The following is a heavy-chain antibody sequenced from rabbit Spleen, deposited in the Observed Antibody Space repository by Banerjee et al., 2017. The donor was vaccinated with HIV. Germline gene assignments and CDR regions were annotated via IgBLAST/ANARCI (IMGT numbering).Heavy chain of an antibody. CDR3: ASGYLDIYFDL. D-gene: IGHD1-1*01. CDR1: GFDFRHCG. V-gene: IGHV1S47*01. Sequence: ELVESGGGLVQPGGSLKLSCKASGFDFRHCGVSWVRQAPGKGLEWIGYIEPIFGNTYYANWVNGRFTISSHNAQNTLYLQLSSLTAADTATHFCASGYLDIYFDLWGQGTLVTVS. CDR2: IEPIFGNT. J-gene: IGHJ4*01.